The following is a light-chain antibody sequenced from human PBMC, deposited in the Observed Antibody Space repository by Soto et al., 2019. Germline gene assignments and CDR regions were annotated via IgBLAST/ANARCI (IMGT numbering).Light chain of an antibody. V-gene: IGKV4-1*01. CDR1: QSVLYSSNNNNY. Sequence: DIVMTQSPDSLAVSLGERATINCKSSQSVLYSSNNNNYLAWYQQKPGQPPKLLIYWASTRESGVPDRFSGSGSGTDFTLTIRSPQAEDVAVYYCQQYYISPPTFGQGTKVEIK. CDR3: QQYYISPPT. CDR2: WAS. J-gene: IGKJ1*01.